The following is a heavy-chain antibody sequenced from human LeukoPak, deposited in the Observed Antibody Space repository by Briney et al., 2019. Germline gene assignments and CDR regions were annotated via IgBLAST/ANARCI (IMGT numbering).Heavy chain of an antibody. CDR1: GFTLSSYG. Sequence: PGGSLRLSCAASGFTLSSYGMSWVRQAPGKGLEWVSGIRAGGDNTYYADSVKGRFTISRDNSKNTLYLQMNSLRAEDTAVYYCAKGMVRGVILKGFDYWGQGTLVTVSS. V-gene: IGHV3-23*01. CDR2: IRAGGDNT. CDR3: AKGMVRGVILKGFDY. D-gene: IGHD3-10*01. J-gene: IGHJ4*02.